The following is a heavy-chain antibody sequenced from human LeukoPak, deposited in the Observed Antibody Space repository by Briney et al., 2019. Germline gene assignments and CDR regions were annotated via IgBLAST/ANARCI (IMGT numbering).Heavy chain of an antibody. D-gene: IGHD3-22*01. CDR1: GGSFSGYY. CDR2: INHSGST. CDR3: ARLMSTYYYDSSGYYYRDYYYYYMDV. Sequence: SETLSLTCAVYGGSFSGYYWSWIRQPPGKGLEWIGEINHSGSTNYNPSLKSRVTISVDTSKNQFSLKLSSLTAADTAVYYCARLMSTYYYDSSGYYYRDYYYYYMDVWGKGTTVTVSS. J-gene: IGHJ6*03. V-gene: IGHV4-34*01.